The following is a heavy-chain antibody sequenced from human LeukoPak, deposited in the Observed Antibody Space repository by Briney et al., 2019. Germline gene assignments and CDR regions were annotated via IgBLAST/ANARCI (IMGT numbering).Heavy chain of an antibody. CDR3: AGDYDSSGYYNY. Sequence: SEPLLLTCAANGGTLSGYYWTCMHQAPGKGLGWIGEISHIGITKYTPSLKSRVTISLDASKNQFSLKLSSVTAADTAVCYCAGDYDSSGYYNYWGQGTLVTVSS. D-gene: IGHD3-22*01. CDR1: GGTLSGYY. J-gene: IGHJ4*02. V-gene: IGHV4-34*01. CDR2: ISHIGIT.